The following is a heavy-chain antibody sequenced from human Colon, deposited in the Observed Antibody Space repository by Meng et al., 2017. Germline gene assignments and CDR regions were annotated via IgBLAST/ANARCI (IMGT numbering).Heavy chain of an antibody. CDR3: ATGLRHGDWFDP. J-gene: IGHJ5*02. D-gene: IGHD4-17*01. V-gene: IGHV4-34*02. CDR2: IDHFGIS. CDR1: GGSFSGFY. Sequence: QVQNQQGGAGLLKPSETLSPPCAVSGGSFSGFYWSWIRQPPGKGLEWIVEIDHFGISNYNSSLKGRLTMSVDTSKKQISLTLTSVTAADTAVCYCATGLRHGDWFDPWGPGTLVTVSS.